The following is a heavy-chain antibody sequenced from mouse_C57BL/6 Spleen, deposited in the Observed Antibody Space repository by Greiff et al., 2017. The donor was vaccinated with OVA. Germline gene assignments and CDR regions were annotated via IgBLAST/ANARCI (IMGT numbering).Heavy chain of an antibody. CDR3: ARSINWDVENYFDY. V-gene: IGHV1-18*01. CDR2: INPNNGGT. D-gene: IGHD4-1*01. Sequence: EVQLQQSGPELVKPGASVKIPCKASGYTFTDYNMDWVKQSHGKSLEWIGDINPNNGGTIYNQKFKGKATLTVDKSSSTAYMELRSLTSEDTAVYYCARSINWDVENYFDYWGQGTTLTVSS. CDR1: GYTFTDYN. J-gene: IGHJ2*01.